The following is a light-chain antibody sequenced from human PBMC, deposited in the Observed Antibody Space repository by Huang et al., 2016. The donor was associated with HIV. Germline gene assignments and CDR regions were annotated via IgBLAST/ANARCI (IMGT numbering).Light chain of an antibody. V-gene: IGKV3-11*01. J-gene: IGKJ1*01. CDR2: DAS. CDR3: QQRNNWPPWT. Sequence: DIVLTQSPATLSLSPGEGATLSCRASQSIGSYFAWYQQRPGLAPGLLLYDASVRATGSPARFSGRGSGTDFTLTISSLEPEDFAVYYCQQRNNWPPWTFGQGTKVELK. CDR1: QSIGSY.